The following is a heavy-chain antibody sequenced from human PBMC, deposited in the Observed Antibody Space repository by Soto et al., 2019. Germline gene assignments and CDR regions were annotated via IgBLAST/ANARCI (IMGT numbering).Heavy chain of an antibody. CDR1: GVTFSSYA. Sequence: GGSLRLSSAASGVTFSSYAMSWVRQAPGKGLEWVSAISGSGGSTYYADSVKGRFTISRDNSKNTLYLQMNSLRAEDTAVYYCWPAAATGPNWFDPWGQGTLVTVSS. D-gene: IGHD6-13*01. J-gene: IGHJ5*02. CDR2: ISGSGGST. CDR3: WPAAATGPNWFDP. V-gene: IGHV3-23*01.